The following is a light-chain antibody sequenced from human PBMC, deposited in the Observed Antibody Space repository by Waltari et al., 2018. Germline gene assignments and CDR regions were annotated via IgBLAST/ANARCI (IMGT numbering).Light chain of an antibody. CDR1: QSGLHIAINRNY. V-gene: IGKV4-1*01. J-gene: IGKJ4*01. CDR3: QQYYTAPPPT. Sequence: DIVMTQSPDSLAVSLGERASINCKSSQSGLHIAINRNYLAWYQQKPGQPPKLLIYWASSRESGVPDRFSGSGSGTDFTLTIDSLHAEDVAVYYCQQYYTAPPPTFGGGTKVEIK. CDR2: WAS.